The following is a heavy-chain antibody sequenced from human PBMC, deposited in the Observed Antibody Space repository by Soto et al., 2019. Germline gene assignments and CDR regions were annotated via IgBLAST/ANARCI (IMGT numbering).Heavy chain of an antibody. CDR3: AKGLGDYSYPYLYPMDV. Sequence: EVQLLESGGGLVQPGGSLRLSCAASGFTFSTFAMNWVRQAPGKGLEWVSGITGSGGSTYYADSVKGRFTISRDNSENTLYLQKNRLRAEDTAAYYRAKGLGDYSYPYLYPMDVWGQGTKVNVSS. J-gene: IGHJ6*02. CDR2: ITGSGGST. V-gene: IGHV3-23*01. CDR1: GFTFSTFA. D-gene: IGHD4-17*01.